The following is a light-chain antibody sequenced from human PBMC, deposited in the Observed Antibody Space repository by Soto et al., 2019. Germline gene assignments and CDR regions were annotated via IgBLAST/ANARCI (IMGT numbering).Light chain of an antibody. J-gene: IGKJ1*01. V-gene: IGKV2-30*01. CDR2: RVS. CDR3: MQGTHWPPT. Sequence: EVVMTQSPLSLPVTLGQPASISCRSSQSLVYSDGIAYLNWFHQRPDQSPRRLIYRVSNRDSGVPDRFRGSGSGTDFTLKISRVEAEDVGVYYCMQGTHWPPTFGRGTKVEIK. CDR1: QSLVYSDGIAY.